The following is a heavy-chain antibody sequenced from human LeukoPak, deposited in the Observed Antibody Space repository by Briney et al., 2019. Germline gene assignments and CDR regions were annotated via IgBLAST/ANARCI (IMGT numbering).Heavy chain of an antibody. D-gene: IGHD3-10*01. CDR1: GGTFSSYA. V-gene: IGHV1-69*06. Sequence: SVRVSCKASGGTFSSYAISWVRQAPGQGLEWMGGIIPIFGTANYAQKFQGRVTITADKSTSTAYMELSSLRSEDTAVYYCANLRGGFGEGYYFDYWGQGTLVTVSS. CDR2: IIPIFGTA. J-gene: IGHJ4*02. CDR3: ANLRGGFGEGYYFDY.